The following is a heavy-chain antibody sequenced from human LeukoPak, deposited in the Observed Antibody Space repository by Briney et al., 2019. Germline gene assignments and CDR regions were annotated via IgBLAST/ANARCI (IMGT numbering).Heavy chain of an antibody. Sequence: GGSLRLSCVASGFAINTNYMNWVRQAPGKELEWVSITYFGGTTYYADSVKGRFTISRDNSKNTLYLQMNSLRAEDTAVYYCAKQRVGSDYWGQGTLVTVSS. CDR2: TYFGGTT. D-gene: IGHD2-15*01. V-gene: IGHV3-53*01. CDR1: GFAINTNY. CDR3: AKQRVGSDY. J-gene: IGHJ4*02.